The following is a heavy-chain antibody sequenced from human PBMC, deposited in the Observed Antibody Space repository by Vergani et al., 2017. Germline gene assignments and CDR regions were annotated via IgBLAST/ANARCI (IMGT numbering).Heavy chain of an antibody. J-gene: IGHJ6*02. CDR2: IYYSGST. CDR1: GCSISSGDYY. V-gene: IGHV4-30-4*01. CDR3: ARVRRDDSSGYYYYYGMDV. D-gene: IGHD3-22*01. Sequence: QVQLQESGPGLVKPSQTLSLTCTVSGCSISSGDYYCSWIRQPPGKGLEWIGYIYYSGSTYYNPSLKSRVTISVDTSKNQFSLKLSSVTAADTAVYYCARVRRDDSSGYYYYYGMDVWGQGTTVTVSS.